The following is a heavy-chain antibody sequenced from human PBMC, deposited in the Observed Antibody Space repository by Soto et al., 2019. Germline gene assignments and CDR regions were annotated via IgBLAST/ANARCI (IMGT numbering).Heavy chain of an antibody. CDR2: ISGSGGST. CDR3: ARRGSGSDYDY. V-gene: IGHV3-23*01. Sequence: EVQLLESGGGLVQPGGSLRLSCAASGFTFSSYAMRWVRQAPGKGLEWVSAISGSGGSTYYADSVKARFTISRDNSKNTLYLQMNSLRAEDTAVYYCARRGSGSDYDYWGQGTLVTVSS. D-gene: IGHD1-26*01. J-gene: IGHJ4*02. CDR1: GFTFSSYA.